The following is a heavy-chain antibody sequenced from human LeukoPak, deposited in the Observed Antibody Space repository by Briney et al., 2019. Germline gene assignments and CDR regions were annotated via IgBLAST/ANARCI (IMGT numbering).Heavy chain of an antibody. CDR2: ISAYNGNT. CDR1: GYTFTSYG. V-gene: IGHV1-18*01. CDR3: ARVRRAPGIDY. D-gene: IGHD3-10*01. J-gene: IGHJ4*02. Sequence: ASVKVSCKASGYTFTSYGISWVRQAPGQGLEWMGWISAYNGNTDYAQKLQGRVTMTTDTSTSTVYMELSSLRSEDTAVYYCARVRRAPGIDYWGQGTLVTVSS.